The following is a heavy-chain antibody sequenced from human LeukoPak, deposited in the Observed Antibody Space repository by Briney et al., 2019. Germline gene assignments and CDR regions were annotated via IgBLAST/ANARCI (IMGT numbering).Heavy chain of an antibody. D-gene: IGHD3-16*01. J-gene: IGHJ4*02. CDR3: ARPRAGLGD. Sequence: QTLSLPCAISGDSVSSNSAACHWIRQSPSRGLEWQGRTYYRSKWYNDYAVSVKGRITISADTSKNQFSLQLNSVTPEDTAVYYCARPRAGLGDWGQGTLVTVSS. V-gene: IGHV6-1*01. CDR2: TYYRSKWYN. CDR1: GDSVSSNSAA.